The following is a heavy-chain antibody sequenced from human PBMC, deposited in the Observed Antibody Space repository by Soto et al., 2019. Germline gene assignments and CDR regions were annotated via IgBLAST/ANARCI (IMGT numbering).Heavy chain of an antibody. CDR1: GGSFSGYY. J-gene: IGHJ4*02. CDR2: INQSGST. V-gene: IGHV4-34*01. CDR3: VRGRVSSGWYRDY. Sequence: NPSETLSLTCAVYGGSFSGYYWSWIRQPPGKGLEWIGEINQSGSTNYNPSLKSRVTISVDTSKNQLSLKLSSVTAADTAVYYCVRGRVSSGWYRDYWGQGTLVTVSS. D-gene: IGHD6-19*01.